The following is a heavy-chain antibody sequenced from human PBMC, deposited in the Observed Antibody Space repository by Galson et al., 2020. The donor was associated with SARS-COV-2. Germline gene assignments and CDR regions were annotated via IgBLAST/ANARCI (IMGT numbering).Heavy chain of an antibody. V-gene: IGHV3-74*01. CDR3: SSVLAT. CDR2: INGDGSAT. Sequence: GESLKLSCAASGFTFSTYWMHWVRQTPGKGLVWVARINGDGSATNYAGSVKGRFTISRDNAYNTLYLQMDSLRAEDTDVYYCSSVLATWGQGTLVTVSA. CDR1: GFTFSTYW. J-gene: IGHJ5*02.